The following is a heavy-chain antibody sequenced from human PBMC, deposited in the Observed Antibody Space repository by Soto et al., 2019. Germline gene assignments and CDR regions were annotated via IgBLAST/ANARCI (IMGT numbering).Heavy chain of an antibody. V-gene: IGHV1-69*06. J-gene: IGHJ6*02. D-gene: IGHD2-21*02. CDR2: IIPTFGTA. Sequence: WASVKVSCKASGGTFSSYAISWVRQAPGQGLEWMGGIIPTFGTANYAQKFQGRVTITADKSTSTAYMELSSLRSEDTAVYYCARGPYCGGDCYSVGYYYYYGMDVWGQGTTVTVS. CDR1: GGTFSSYA. CDR3: ARGPYCGGDCYSVGYYYYYGMDV.